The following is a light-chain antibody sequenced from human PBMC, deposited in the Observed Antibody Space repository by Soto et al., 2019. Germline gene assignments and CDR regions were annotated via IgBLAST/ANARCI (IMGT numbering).Light chain of an antibody. CDR1: QSVSRY. CDR3: QQNYRATPWT. CDR2: AAS. V-gene: IGKV1-39*01. J-gene: IGKJ1*01. Sequence: DIQMTQSPSSLSASVGDRITITCRASQSVSRYLNWYQHKPGKAPKLLINAASSLDSGVPSRFSGGGSGTDFTLNISSLQPDDFATYYCQQNYRATPWTFGQGTKVEVK.